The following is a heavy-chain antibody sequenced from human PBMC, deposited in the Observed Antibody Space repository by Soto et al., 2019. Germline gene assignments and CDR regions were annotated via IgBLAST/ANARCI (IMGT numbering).Heavy chain of an antibody. V-gene: IGHV3-23*01. CDR1: GFTFSSYA. J-gene: IGHJ6*02. CDR2: ISGSGGNT. Sequence: EVQLLESGGDLVQPGGSLRLSCAASGFTFSSYAMNWVRQAPGKGLEWVSAISGSGGNTFYADSVKGQFTISRDNSKNTLFLQMHSLRAEDTAIYYCALLNSGSYSYHGMDVWGQGTTVNVSS. D-gene: IGHD1-26*01. CDR3: ALLNSGSYSYHGMDV.